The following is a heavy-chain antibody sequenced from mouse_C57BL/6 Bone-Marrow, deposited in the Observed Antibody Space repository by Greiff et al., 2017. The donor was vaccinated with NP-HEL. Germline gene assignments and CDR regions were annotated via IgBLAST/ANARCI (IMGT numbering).Heavy chain of an antibody. V-gene: IGHV14-4*01. CDR3: ARGDYDFAY. J-gene: IGHJ3*01. Sequence: EVQLKESGAELVRPGASVKLSCTASGFNIKDDYMHWVKQRPEQGLEWIGWIDPENGDTEYASKFQGKATITADTSSNTAYLQLSSLTSEDTAVYYCARGDYDFAYWGQGTLVTVSA. D-gene: IGHD2-4*01. CDR2: IDPENGDT. CDR1: GFNIKDDY.